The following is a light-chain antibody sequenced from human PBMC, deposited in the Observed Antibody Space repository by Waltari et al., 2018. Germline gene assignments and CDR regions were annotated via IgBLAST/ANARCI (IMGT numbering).Light chain of an antibody. V-gene: IGLV1-51*01. CDR3: GSWDTSLNLGA. CDR1: NFNVWNNY. J-gene: IGLJ2*01. Sequence: QSLLTQPPSVSAAPGQQFTISCAGGNFNVWNNYVSWYQVFPGTAPRLLIYDVNKRPSGIPDRFSGSKSGTSATLEITGLQTGDEALYYCGSWDTSLNLGAFGGGTQLTVL. CDR2: DVN.